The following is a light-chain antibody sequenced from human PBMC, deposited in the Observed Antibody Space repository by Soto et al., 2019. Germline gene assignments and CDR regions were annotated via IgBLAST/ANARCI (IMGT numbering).Light chain of an antibody. J-gene: IGKJ4*01. Sequence: DIQMTQSPSTLSASVGDRVTISYRASQSISSRLAWYQQKAGKAPKLLIYKASGLQSGVPSRFSGSRSGTEFTLIISSLQPDDFATYYCQQYARNPLTFGGGTKVDIK. CDR2: KAS. CDR3: QQYARNPLT. V-gene: IGKV1-5*03. CDR1: QSISSR.